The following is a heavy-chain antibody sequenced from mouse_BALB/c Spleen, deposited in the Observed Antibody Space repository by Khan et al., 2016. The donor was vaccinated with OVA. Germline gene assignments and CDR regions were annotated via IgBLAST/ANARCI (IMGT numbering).Heavy chain of an antibody. Sequence: QVQLQQPGAELVKPGASMKLSCKASGYTFISYNMYWVKQRPGQGLEWIGGINPSNGYTNFNEKFKSKATLTVDKSSSTAYMQLSGLTSEDSAVYYCTRGGAWANMISWFAYWGQGTLVTVSA. CDR3: TRGGAWANMISWFAY. CDR1: GYTFISYN. V-gene: IGHV1S81*02. D-gene: IGHD2-4*01. CDR2: INPSNGYT. J-gene: IGHJ3*01.